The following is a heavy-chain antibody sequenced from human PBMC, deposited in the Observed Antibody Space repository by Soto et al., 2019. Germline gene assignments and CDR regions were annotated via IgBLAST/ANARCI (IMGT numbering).Heavy chain of an antibody. J-gene: IGHJ4*02. CDR3: ARGTANQPRVYDS. V-gene: IGHV3-23*01. Sequence: PGRSLSLSSASSGFTFDVSTMPWVRHAPGKGLEWVAAVSNNGGSTYYADSVKGRFTISRDNSKNTLYLQMSSLRADDTALYYCARGTANQPRVYDSWGQGTLVTVSS. CDR1: GFTFDVST. CDR2: VSNNGGST. D-gene: IGHD3-16*01.